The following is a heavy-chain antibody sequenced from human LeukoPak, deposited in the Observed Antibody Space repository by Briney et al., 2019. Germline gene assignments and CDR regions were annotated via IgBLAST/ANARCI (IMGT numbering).Heavy chain of an antibody. CDR1: GFTFSDYA. D-gene: IGHD5/OR15-5a*01. V-gene: IGHV3-23*01. J-gene: IGHJ4*01. Sequence: PGGSLRLSCAVSGFTFSDYAMSWVRQAPGKGLDWVSVISGRGLSTYYADFVKGRFTISRDNSKNTLFLQMNSLRAEDTAVYYCAKPTGVSVVPGTSPGFDYGGQEPWSPSPQ. CDR2: ISGRGLST. CDR3: AKPTGVSVVPGTSPGFDY.